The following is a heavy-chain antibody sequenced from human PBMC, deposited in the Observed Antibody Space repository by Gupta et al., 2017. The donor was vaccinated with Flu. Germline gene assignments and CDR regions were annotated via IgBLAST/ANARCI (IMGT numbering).Heavy chain of an antibody. CDR3: ARGIVVAPAAIPEPQVYYYFYMDV. CDR1: GFSLSSTTVG. Sequence: QVTLKESGPVLVKPTDTLTLTCSVSGFSLSSTTVGVSWVRQPPGKALEWLAHIFSNDEKSYSTSLKSRLTITKDISKSQVVLTMTDMDPVDTATYYCARGIVVAPAAIPEPQVYYYFYMDVWGKGTTVTVSS. J-gene: IGHJ6*03. V-gene: IGHV2-26*01. CDR2: IFSNDEK. D-gene: IGHD2-2*02.